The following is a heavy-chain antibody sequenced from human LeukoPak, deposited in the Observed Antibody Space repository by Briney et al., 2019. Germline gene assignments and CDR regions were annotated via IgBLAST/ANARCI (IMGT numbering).Heavy chain of an antibody. J-gene: IGHJ4*02. Sequence: ESSETLSLTCTVSGDSISSGDYYWSWIRQPAGKGLEWIGRISSSGSTNYNPSLKSRVTISVDTSKNQFSLKLSSVTAADTAVYYCAARTISSSWSDFDYWGQGTLVTVSS. CDR2: ISSSGST. CDR1: GDSISSGDYY. D-gene: IGHD6-13*01. CDR3: AARTISSSWSDFDY. V-gene: IGHV4-61*02.